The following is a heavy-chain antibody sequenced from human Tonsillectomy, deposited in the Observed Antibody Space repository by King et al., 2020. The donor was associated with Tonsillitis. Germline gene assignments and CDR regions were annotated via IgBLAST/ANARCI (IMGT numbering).Heavy chain of an antibody. CDR2: INPQNGLT. D-gene: IGHD2/OR15-2a*01. V-gene: IGHV1-2*02. J-gene: IGHJ5*02. Sequence: VQLVESGTEVKRPGASVKVSCQASGYTFSGCYIHWVRQAPGQGLEWMGWINPQNGLTKYAQKFQDRVTMTRGPSADTANMELTRLGSDDTAVYYCAGDTIFYGEGLSWFDLWGQGTLVTVS. CDR3: AGDTIFYGEGLSWFDL. CDR1: GYTFSGCY.